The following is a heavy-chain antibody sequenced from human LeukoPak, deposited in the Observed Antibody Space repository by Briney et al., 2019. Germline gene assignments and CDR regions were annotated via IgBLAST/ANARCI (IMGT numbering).Heavy chain of an antibody. CDR3: ARGRPSVGIAAAAMRPAHFDY. V-gene: IGHV4-4*02. CDR1: GGSISSSSW. Sequence: SETLSLTCAVSGGSISSSSWWSWVRQPPGKGLEWIGEIYHSGSTNYNPSLKSRVTISVDKSKNQFSLKLSSVTAADTAVYYCARGRPSVGIAAAAMRPAHFDYWGQGTLVTVSS. D-gene: IGHD6-13*01. CDR2: IYHSGST. J-gene: IGHJ4*02.